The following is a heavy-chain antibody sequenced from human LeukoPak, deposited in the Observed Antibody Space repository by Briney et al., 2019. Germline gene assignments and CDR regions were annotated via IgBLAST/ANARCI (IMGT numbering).Heavy chain of an antibody. V-gene: IGHV3-21*01. CDR1: GFTFSSYS. J-gene: IGHJ4*02. Sequence: PGGSLRLSCAASGFTFSSYSMNWVRQAPGKGLEWVSSISSSSSYMYYADSVKGRFTISGDNAKNSLYLQMNRLRAEDTAVYYCARMASSSAFDWGQGTLVTVSS. CDR2: ISSSSSYM. D-gene: IGHD6-6*01. CDR3: ARMASSSAFD.